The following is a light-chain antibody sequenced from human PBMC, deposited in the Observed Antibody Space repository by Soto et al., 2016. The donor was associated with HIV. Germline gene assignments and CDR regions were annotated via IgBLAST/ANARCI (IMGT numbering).Light chain of an antibody. J-gene: IGLJ3*02. V-gene: IGLV3-1*01. Sequence: SYELTQPPSVSVSPGQTASIICSGDTSGKKYTSWYQQKPGQSPVWSSIKIRRRPSGIPERFSGSNSGNTATLTIRGTQAMDEADYYCQAWDISNGVVFGGGTTVTVL. CDR3: QAWDISNGVV. CDR1: TSGKKY. CDR2: KI.